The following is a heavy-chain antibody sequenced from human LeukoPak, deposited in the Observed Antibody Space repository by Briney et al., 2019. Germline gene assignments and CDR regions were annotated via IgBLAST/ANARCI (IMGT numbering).Heavy chain of an antibody. CDR2: SSNSGVS. D-gene: IGHD3-10*01. Sequence: SETLSLTCTVSDDSITSSYWSWIQQAPGTGLEWIGYSSNSGVSNYKPSLRGRVTMSVDTSKNQFSLMLSSVTAADTAVYYCARHGSWYNYFDPWGQGTLVIVSS. CDR3: ARHGSWYNYFDP. CDR1: DDSITSSY. V-gene: IGHV4-59*01. J-gene: IGHJ5*02.